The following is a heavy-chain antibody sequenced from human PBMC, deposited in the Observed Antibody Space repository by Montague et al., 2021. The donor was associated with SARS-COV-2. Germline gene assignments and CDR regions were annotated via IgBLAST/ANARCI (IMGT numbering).Heavy chain of an antibody. CDR1: GGSISSSSYY. D-gene: IGHD6-19*01. CDR3: ARRESGWLDALDI. Sequence: SETLSLTCSVSGGSISSSSYYWDWMRQPPGKGLEWNGSNHYSGTTYYNPSLETRVTIAVDTSNNQLSVKLTSVTAAATAVCFCARRESGWLDALDIWGRGTMVTVSS. CDR2: NHYSGTT. J-gene: IGHJ3*02. V-gene: IGHV4-39*01.